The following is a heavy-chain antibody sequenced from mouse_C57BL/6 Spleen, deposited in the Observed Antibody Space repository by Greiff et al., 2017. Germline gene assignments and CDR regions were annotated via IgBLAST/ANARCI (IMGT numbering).Heavy chain of an antibody. Sequence: EVMLVESGGDLVKPGGSLKLSCAASGFTFSSYAMSWVRQTPEKRLEWVATISDGGSYTYYPDNVKGRFTITRDTSKNNLYLQMSHLKSEDTAMYYCARDSYYGNYDWYFDVWGTGTTVTVSS. J-gene: IGHJ1*03. V-gene: IGHV5-4*01. CDR3: ARDSYYGNYDWYFDV. D-gene: IGHD2-10*01. CDR1: GFTFSSYA. CDR2: ISDGGSYT.